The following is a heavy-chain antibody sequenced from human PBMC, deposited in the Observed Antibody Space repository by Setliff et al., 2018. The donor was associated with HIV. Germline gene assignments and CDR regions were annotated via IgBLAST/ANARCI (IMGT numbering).Heavy chain of an antibody. CDR2: ISTYNGNT. J-gene: IGHJ4*02. V-gene: IGHV1-18*01. CDR3: ARDRIPSKWLLESDY. Sequence: ASVKVSCKASGYTFASYGFGWVRQAPGQGLEWVGWISTYNGNTNYAQKLQGRVTMTTDTSTSTAYMELRSLRSDDTAVYYCARDRIPSKWLLESDYWGQGTLVTVSS. D-gene: IGHD3-22*01. CDR1: GYTFASYG.